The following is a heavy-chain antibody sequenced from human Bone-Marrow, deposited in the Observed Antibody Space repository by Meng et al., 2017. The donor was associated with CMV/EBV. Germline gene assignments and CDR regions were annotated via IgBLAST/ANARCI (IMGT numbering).Heavy chain of an antibody. CDR1: GYTFTEYY. CDR3: ARAPASDRFDF. V-gene: IGHV1-2*02. CDR2: INPNTGVT. J-gene: IGHJ4*02. Sequence: SCKASGYTFTEYYIHWVRQAPGQSLEWMGCINPNTGVTNYAQKFQGRVTMTRDTSITTAYMELNRLRSDDTAMYYCARAPASDRFDFWGQGTLVTVSS. D-gene: IGHD2-2*01.